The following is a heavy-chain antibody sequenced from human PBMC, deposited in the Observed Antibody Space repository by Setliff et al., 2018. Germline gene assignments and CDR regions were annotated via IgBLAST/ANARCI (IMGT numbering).Heavy chain of an antibody. D-gene: IGHD2-15*01. Sequence: GGSLRLSCAASGYTSSSYAMTWVRQAPGKGLEWVSIISASGDTTYYADSVKGRFTISRDNSKNTLYLQMNSLRAEDTAVYYCAKDRQGATFVDAFDIWGQGTMVTVSS. V-gene: IGHV3-23*01. CDR1: GYTSSSYA. CDR3: AKDRQGATFVDAFDI. CDR2: ISASGDTT. J-gene: IGHJ3*02.